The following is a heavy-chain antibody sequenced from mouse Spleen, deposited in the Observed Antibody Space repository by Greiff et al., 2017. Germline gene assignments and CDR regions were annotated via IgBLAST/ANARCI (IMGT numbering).Heavy chain of an antibody. CDR1: GYTFTSYW. J-gene: IGHJ4*01. Sequence: QVQLQQPGAELVKPGASVKLSCKASGYTFTSYWMQWVKQRPGQGLEWIGEIDPSDSYTNYNQKFKGKATLTVDTSSSTAYMQLSSLTSEDSAVYYCARGYGSSLDYAMDYWGQGTSVAVSS. D-gene: IGHD1-1*01. CDR3: ARGYGSSLDYAMDY. V-gene: IGHV1-50*01. CDR2: IDPSDSYT.